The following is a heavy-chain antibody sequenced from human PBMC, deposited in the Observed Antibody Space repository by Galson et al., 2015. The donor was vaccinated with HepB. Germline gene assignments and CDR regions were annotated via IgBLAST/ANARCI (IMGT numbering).Heavy chain of an antibody. V-gene: IGHV4-34*01. D-gene: IGHD2/OR15-2a*01. CDR1: GFTFDDYG. J-gene: IGHJ4*02. CDR3: ASSRVNGHDY. Sequence: LRLSCAASGFTFDDYGMSWVRQPPGKGLEWIGEINHSGSTNYNPSLKSRVTISVDTSKNQFSLKLSSVTAADTAVYYCASSRVNGHDYWGQGTLVTVSS. CDR2: INHSGST.